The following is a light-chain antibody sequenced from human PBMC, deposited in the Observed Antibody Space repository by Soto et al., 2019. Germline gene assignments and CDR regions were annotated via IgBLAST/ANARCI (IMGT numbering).Light chain of an antibody. Sequence: QSALTLPPSASGSLGQSVTISCTGTSSDIGDYNYVSWYQQHAGKAPKVMIYEVSQRPSGVPDRFSGSKSGNTASLTVSGLQAEDEADYYCGSYVGSKSFVFGGGTKLTVL. CDR3: GSYVGSKSFV. CDR2: EVS. V-gene: IGLV2-8*01. J-gene: IGLJ3*02. CDR1: SSDIGDYNY.